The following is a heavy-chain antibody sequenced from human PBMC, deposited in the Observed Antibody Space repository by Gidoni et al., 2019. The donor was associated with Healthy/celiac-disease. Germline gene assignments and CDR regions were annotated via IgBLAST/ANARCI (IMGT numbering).Heavy chain of an antibody. Sequence: EVQLLESGGGLVQPGGSLRLSCAASGFTFSSYAMSWVRQAPGKGLEWVSAISGSGGSTYYADSVKGRFTISRDNSKNTLYLQMNSLRAEDTAVYYCAKIGPLGYDFWSGLGLFDYWGQGTLVTVSS. D-gene: IGHD3-3*01. CDR3: AKIGPLGYDFWSGLGLFDY. J-gene: IGHJ4*02. CDR1: GFTFSSYA. V-gene: IGHV3-23*01. CDR2: ISGSGGST.